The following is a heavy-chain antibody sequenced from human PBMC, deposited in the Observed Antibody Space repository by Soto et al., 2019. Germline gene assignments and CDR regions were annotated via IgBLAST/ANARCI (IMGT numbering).Heavy chain of an antibody. D-gene: IGHD1-1*01. CDR1: GFTFSSCA. V-gene: IGHV3-23*01. CDR2: ISGCGKNT. Sequence: PWGSLRLSCAASGFTFSSCAMSRVRRDPGMGLERISGISGCGKNTYYADSVKGRVSSSRANSQNTLYLQINTLRSDDTAGYYWAKAGGGVSGPFDSLGQGNLVTVCS. J-gene: IGHJ4*02. CDR3: AKAGGGVSGPFDS.